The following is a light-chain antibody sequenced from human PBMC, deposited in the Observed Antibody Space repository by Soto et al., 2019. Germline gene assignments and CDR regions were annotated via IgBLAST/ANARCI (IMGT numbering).Light chain of an antibody. CDR2: GAS. V-gene: IGKV3-15*01. J-gene: IGKJ3*01. CDR1: QSVYNN. CDR3: QQYNNWTPVT. Sequence: EIVMTQSPATLSVSPGERATLSCRASQSVYNNLAWYQQKLGQAPRLLIYGASTRATGIPARFSGSGSGTECTLTISSLQSEDFAFYSCQQYNNWTPVTFGPGAKVDIK.